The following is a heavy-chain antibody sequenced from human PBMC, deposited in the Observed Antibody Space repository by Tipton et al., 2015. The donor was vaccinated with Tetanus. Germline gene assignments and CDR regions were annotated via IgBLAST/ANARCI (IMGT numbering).Heavy chain of an antibody. CDR1: GFTFDDYA. CDR2: IRWNGVSI. D-gene: IGHD2/OR15-2a*01. V-gene: IGHV3-9*01. Sequence: SLRLSCTGSGFTFDDYAMHWVRQAPGKGLEWVSGIRWNGVSIGYAEFVKGRFIISRDNSKNTLFLQMDSLKPEDTGVYYCARESSTTSHWGQGSLVTVSS. J-gene: IGHJ4*02. CDR3: ARESSTTSH.